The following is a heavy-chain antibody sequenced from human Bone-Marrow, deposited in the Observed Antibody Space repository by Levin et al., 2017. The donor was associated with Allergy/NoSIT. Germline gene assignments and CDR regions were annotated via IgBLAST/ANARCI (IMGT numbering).Heavy chain of an antibody. CDR3: ASKRLFDYFDY. D-gene: IGHD3-22*01. J-gene: IGHJ4*02. CDR1: GFTFSSYA. CDR2: ISYDRSNK. Sequence: GGSLRLSCAASGFTFSSYAMHWVRQAPGKGLEWVAVISYDRSNKYYADSVKGRFTISRDNSKNTLYLQMNSLRAEDTAVYYCASKRLFDYFDYWGQGTLVTVSS. V-gene: IGHV3-30*04.